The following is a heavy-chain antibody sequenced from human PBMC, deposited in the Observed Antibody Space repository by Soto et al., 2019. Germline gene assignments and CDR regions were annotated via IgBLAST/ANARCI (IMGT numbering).Heavy chain of an antibody. Sequence: ASVKVSCKASGYTFTSYYMHWVRQAPGQGLEWMGIINPSGGSTSYAQKFQGRVTMTRDTSISTAYMELSRLRSDDTAVYYCAKSNIVATIDAAGGMDVWGQGTTVTVSS. CDR1: GYTFTSYY. CDR3: AKSNIVATIDAAGGMDV. CDR2: INPSGGST. D-gene: IGHD5-12*01. V-gene: IGHV1-46*01. J-gene: IGHJ6*02.